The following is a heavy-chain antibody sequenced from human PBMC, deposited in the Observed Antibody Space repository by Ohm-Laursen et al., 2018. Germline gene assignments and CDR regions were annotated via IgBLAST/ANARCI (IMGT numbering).Heavy chain of an antibody. D-gene: IGHD6-6*01. Sequence: TLSLTCAVSGYSINSSYWSWIRQPPGKGLEWIGFISNSGNTNYNPSLKSRVTISVDTSKNQFSLKLNSVTAADTAVYYCAGVYRRIAARQEGGRSFDYWGQGTLVTVSS. CDR1: GYSINSSY. CDR2: ISNSGNT. CDR3: AGVYRRIAARQEGGRSFDY. J-gene: IGHJ4*02. V-gene: IGHV4-59*12.